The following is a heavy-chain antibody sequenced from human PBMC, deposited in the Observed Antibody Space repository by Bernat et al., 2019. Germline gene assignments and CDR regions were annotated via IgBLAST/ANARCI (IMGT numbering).Heavy chain of an antibody. J-gene: IGHJ4*02. CDR2: INAGNGNT. Sequence: QVQLVQSGAEAKKPGASVKVSCKASGYTFTSYAMHWVRQAPGQGLEWMGWINAGNGNTKYSQNFQGRVTITRDTSASTAYMELSSLRSEDTAVYYCARGSVDWGMGAYWGQGTLVTVSS. CDR3: ARGSVDWGMGAY. CDR1: GYTFTSYA. V-gene: IGHV1-3*01. D-gene: IGHD7-27*01.